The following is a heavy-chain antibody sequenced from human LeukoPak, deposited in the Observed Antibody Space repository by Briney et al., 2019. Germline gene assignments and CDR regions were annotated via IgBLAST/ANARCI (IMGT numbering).Heavy chain of an antibody. CDR2: IFPGDSDT. D-gene: IGHD6-19*01. J-gene: IGHJ4*02. Sequence: GESLKISRKSSGYIFTRYWIGWVRQMPGKDMEWMGIIFPGDSDTRYSPSFQGQVTISVDKSTSTAYLQWSSLKASDTALYYCARLGPMAGSSYFDSWGQGTLVTVSS. CDR1: GYIFTRYW. V-gene: IGHV5-51*01. CDR3: ARLGPMAGSSYFDS.